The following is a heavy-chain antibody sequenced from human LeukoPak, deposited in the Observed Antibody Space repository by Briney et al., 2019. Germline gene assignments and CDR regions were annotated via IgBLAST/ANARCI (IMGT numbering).Heavy chain of an antibody. V-gene: IGHV4-59*08. J-gene: IGHJ4*02. CDR2: IYYSGST. CDR1: GGSISSYY. CDR3: ATTRREDGSGSFDY. Sequence: SETLSLTCTVSGGSISSYYWSWIRQPPGKGLEWIGYIYYSGSTNYNPSLKSRVIISVDTSKNQFSLKLSSVTAADTAVYYCATTRREDGSGSFDYWGQGTLVTVSS. D-gene: IGHD3-10*01.